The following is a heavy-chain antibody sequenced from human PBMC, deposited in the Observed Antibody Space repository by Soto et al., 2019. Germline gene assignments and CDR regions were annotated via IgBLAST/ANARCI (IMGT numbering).Heavy chain of an antibody. CDR1: GVTFSSFA. J-gene: IGHJ4*02. Sequence: GGSLRLSCVASGVTFSSFAMSWVRQAPGKGLEWVSTISGSGGSTYYADSVKGRLTISRDNSKNTLSLHINSLRAEDTAVYYCAKAETYDFWSGLHFDYWGQGTLVTVSS. CDR3: AKAETYDFWSGLHFDY. D-gene: IGHD3-3*01. CDR2: ISGSGGST. V-gene: IGHV3-23*01.